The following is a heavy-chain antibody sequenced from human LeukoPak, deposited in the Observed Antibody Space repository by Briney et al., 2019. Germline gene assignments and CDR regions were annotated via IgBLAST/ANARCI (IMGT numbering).Heavy chain of an antibody. J-gene: IGHJ4*02. CDR3: ASNVYSSSYYFDY. Sequence: SETLSLTCTVSGGSISSYYWSWIRQPPGKGLEWIGYIYYSGSTNYNPSLKSRVTISVDTSKNQFSLKLSSVTAADTAVYYCASNVYSSSYYFDYWGQGTLVTVSS. CDR1: GGSISSYY. V-gene: IGHV4-59*01. D-gene: IGHD6-6*01. CDR2: IYYSGST.